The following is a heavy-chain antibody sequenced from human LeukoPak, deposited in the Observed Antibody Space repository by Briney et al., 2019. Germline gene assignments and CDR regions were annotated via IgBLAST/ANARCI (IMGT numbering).Heavy chain of an antibody. J-gene: IGHJ6*03. V-gene: IGHV3-48*01. CDR2: ISSSSSTI. D-gene: IGHD3-22*01. CDR1: GFTVSSNY. Sequence: PGGSLRLSCAASGFTVSSNYLSWVRQAPGKGLEWVSYISSSSSTIYYADSVKGRFTISRDNSKNTLYLQMNSLRAEDTAVYYCARGSPLDSSGMSSYMDVWGKGTTVTVSS. CDR3: ARGSPLDSSGMSSYMDV.